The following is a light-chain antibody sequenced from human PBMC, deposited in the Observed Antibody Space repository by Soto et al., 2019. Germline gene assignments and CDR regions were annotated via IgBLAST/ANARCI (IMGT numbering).Light chain of an antibody. J-gene: IGKJ4*01. Sequence: IVMTQSPESLAVSLGERATINCKSSQSLLNSFYNKNYLAWYQQKPGQPPQLLIYWASTRESGVPDRFSGRGSGTDFTLTISSLQAEDVAVSYCQHYYSPPLTFGGGTTVEIK. V-gene: IGKV4-1*01. CDR1: QSLLNSFYNKNY. CDR3: QHYYSPPLT. CDR2: WAS.